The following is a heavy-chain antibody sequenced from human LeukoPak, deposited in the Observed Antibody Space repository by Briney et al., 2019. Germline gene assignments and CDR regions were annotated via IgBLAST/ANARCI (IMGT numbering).Heavy chain of an antibody. CDR3: ARYYDSSQGIDY. D-gene: IGHD3-22*01. Sequence: SETLSLTCTVSGGSISSGDYYWGWIRQPPGKGLEWIVYIYYSGSTYYNPSLKSRVTISVDTSKNQFSLKLSSVTAADTAVYYCARYYDSSQGIDYWGQGTLVTVSS. V-gene: IGHV4-30-4*01. CDR1: GGSISSGDYY. CDR2: IYYSGST. J-gene: IGHJ4*02.